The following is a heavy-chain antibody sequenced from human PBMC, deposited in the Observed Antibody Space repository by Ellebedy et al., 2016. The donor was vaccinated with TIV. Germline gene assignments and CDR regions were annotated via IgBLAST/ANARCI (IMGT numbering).Heavy chain of an antibody. CDR2: LYYSGST. J-gene: IGHJ4*02. CDR3: ARGGGSGRHRGLLDY. Sequence: SETLSLTCSVSDGSVSSVTNHWSWIRQPPGKGLEWIGYLYYSGSTDYSPSLKSRVTISVDTSKNQFSLKLSPVTAADTAVYYCARGGGSGRHRGLLDYWGQGTLVTVSS. D-gene: IGHD3-10*01. V-gene: IGHV4-61*01. CDR1: DGSVSSVTNH.